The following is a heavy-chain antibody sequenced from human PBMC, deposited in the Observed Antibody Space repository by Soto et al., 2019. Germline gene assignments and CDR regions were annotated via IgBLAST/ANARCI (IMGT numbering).Heavy chain of an antibody. CDR2: ISSSSSYI. V-gene: IGHV3-21*01. J-gene: IGHJ6*03. Sequence: GGSLRLSCAASGFTFSSYSMNWVRQAPGKGLEWVSSISSSSSYIYYADSVKGRFTISRDNAKNSLYLQMNSLRAEDTAVYYCARLGNYYGSGSYFHYYYMDVWGTGTTVTVS. CDR1: GFTFSSYS. D-gene: IGHD3-10*01. CDR3: ARLGNYYGSGSYFHYYYMDV.